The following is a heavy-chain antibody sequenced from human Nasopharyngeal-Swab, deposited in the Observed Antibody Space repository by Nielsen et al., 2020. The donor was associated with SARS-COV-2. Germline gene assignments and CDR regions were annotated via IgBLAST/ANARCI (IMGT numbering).Heavy chain of an antibody. Sequence: ASVKVSCKASGYTFTSYAMNWVRQAPGQGLEWMGWTNTNTGNPTYAQGFTGRFVFSLDTSVSTAYLQISGLKAEDTAVYYCARDLSTYYDILTGYYGCFDYWGQGTLVTVSS. CDR2: TNTNTGNP. J-gene: IGHJ4*02. V-gene: IGHV7-4-1*02. CDR3: ARDLSTYYDILTGYYGCFDY. CDR1: GYTFTSYA. D-gene: IGHD3-9*01.